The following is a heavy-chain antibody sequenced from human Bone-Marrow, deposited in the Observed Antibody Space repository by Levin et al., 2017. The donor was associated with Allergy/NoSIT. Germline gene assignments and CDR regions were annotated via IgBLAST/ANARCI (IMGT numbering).Heavy chain of an antibody. J-gene: IGHJ6*03. CDR1: GGTFGSYA. D-gene: IGHD5-24*01. V-gene: IGHV1-69*01. CDR2: TIPLLGKP. Sequence: PGGSLRLSCKASGGTFGSYAFTWVRQAPGHGLEWMGGTIPLLGKPSYPQGFQDRLTITADVSARTVYMELSGLSSDDTAVYYCARGARFLPAASALFYNYFYMDVWGTGTTVIV. CDR3: ARGARFLPAASALFYNYFYMDV.